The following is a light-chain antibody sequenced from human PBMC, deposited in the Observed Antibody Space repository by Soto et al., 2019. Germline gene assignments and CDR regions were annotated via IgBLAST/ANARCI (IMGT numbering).Light chain of an antibody. CDR1: KLGDKY. CDR2: QNV. Sequence: SYELTQPPSVSVSPGQTASITCSGDKLGDKYACWYQQKPGQSPVLVIYQNVKRPSGIPERFSGSNSGNTATLTISGTQAMDEADYFCQAWDSSTAGVVFGGGTQLTVL. J-gene: IGLJ2*01. CDR3: QAWDSSTAGVV. V-gene: IGLV3-1*01.